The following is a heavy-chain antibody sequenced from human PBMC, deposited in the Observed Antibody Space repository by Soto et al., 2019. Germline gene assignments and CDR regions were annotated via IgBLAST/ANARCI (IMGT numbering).Heavy chain of an antibody. J-gene: IGHJ4*02. V-gene: IGHV1-3*01. CDR2: INAGNGNT. Sequence: ASVKVSCKASGYTFTSYAMHWVRQAPGQRLEWMGRINAGNGNTKYSQDFQDRVTFTRDTSATIAHMELNSLRSEDTAVYYCARDYDILTGYSQNSFEYWGQGTLVTV. D-gene: IGHD3-9*01. CDR3: ARDYDILTGYSQNSFEY. CDR1: GYTFTSYA.